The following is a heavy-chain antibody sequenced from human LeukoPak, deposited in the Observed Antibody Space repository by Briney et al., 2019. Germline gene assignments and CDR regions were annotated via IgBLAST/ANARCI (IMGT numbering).Heavy chain of an antibody. Sequence: SVKVSCKASGYTFTGYYMHWVRQAPGQGLEWMGRIIPILGIANYAQKFQGRVTITADKSTSTAYMELSSLRSEDTAVYYCARDIMKLEGDFDYWGQGTLVTVSS. CDR2: IIPILGIA. D-gene: IGHD3-16*01. V-gene: IGHV1-69*04. CDR3: ARDIMKLEGDFDY. J-gene: IGHJ4*02. CDR1: GYTFTGYY.